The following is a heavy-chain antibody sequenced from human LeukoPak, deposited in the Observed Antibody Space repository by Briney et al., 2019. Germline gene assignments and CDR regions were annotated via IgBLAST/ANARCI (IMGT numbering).Heavy chain of an antibody. D-gene: IGHD1-26*01. J-gene: IGHJ4*02. CDR2: IKQDGSDK. CDR3: ARDREVGPTIHVY. Sequence: PGGSLRRSCAASGFSFSNYYMSWVRQAPGKGLEWVANIKQDGSDKSYVDSVKGRFTISRDNAENSLYLQMNSLRAEDTAVYICARDREVGPTIHVYWGQGTLVTVSS. V-gene: IGHV3-7*01. CDR1: GFSFSNYY.